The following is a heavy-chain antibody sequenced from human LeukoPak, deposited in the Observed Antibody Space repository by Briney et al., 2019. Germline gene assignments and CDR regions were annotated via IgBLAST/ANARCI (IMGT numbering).Heavy chain of an antibody. CDR1: GGSISSGDYY. CDR3: ARAGYCSSTTCPDAFDI. V-gene: IGHV4-30-4*01. Sequence: PSETLSLTCTVSGGSISSGDYYWSWIRQPPGKGLEWIGYIYYSGSTYYNPSLKSRVTISVDTSKNQVSLRLNSVTAADTAVYYCARAGYCSSTTCPDAFDIWGQGTKVTVSS. CDR2: IYYSGST. D-gene: IGHD2-2*01. J-gene: IGHJ3*02.